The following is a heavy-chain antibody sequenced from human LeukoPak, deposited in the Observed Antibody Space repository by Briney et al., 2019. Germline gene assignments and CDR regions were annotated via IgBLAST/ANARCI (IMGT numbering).Heavy chain of an antibody. Sequence: GGSLRLSCAASGFTFSSYSMNWVRQAPGKGLEWVSYISSSSSTIYYADSVKGRFTISRDNAKNSLYLQMNSLRAEDTAVYYCARLKYYYGSGTEITFDYWGQGTLVTVSS. J-gene: IGHJ4*02. V-gene: IGHV3-48*04. CDR2: ISSSSSTI. D-gene: IGHD3-10*01. CDR1: GFTFSSYS. CDR3: ARLKYYYGSGTEITFDY.